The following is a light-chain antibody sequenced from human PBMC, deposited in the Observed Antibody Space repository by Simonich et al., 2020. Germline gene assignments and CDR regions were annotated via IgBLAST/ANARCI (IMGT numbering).Light chain of an antibody. V-gene: IGLV1-51*01. J-gene: IGLJ2*01. Sequence: QSVLTQPPSVSAAPGQKVTISCSGSSSNIGNNYVSWYQQLPGTAPKLLIYDNNNRPSGIPDRFSGSKSCTSATLGITGLQTGDEADYYCGTWDSSLSAVVFGGGTKLTVL. CDR3: GTWDSSLSAVV. CDR1: SSNIGNNY. CDR2: DNN.